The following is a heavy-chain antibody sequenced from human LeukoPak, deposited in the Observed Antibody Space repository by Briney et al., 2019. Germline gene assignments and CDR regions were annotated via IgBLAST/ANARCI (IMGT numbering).Heavy chain of an antibody. D-gene: IGHD1-26*01. CDR1: GFTFSGYA. J-gene: IGHJ4*02. V-gene: IGHV3-30-3*02. CDR3: AKSYSGSYYVIDY. Sequence: GGSLRLSCTASGFTFSGYAIHWVRQAPGKGLEWVALISYDGSNKYYADSVKGRFTISRDNSKNTLYLQMNSLRTEDTAVYYCAKSYSGSYYVIDYWGQGTLVTVSS. CDR2: ISYDGSNK.